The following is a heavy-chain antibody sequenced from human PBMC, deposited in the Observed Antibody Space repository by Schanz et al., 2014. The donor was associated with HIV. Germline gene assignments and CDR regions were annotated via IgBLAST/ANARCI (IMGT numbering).Heavy chain of an antibody. CDR2: IIPIFGTA. CDR1: GGTFSSYA. Sequence: VQLVQSGTEVQKPGSSVKVSCKASGGTFSSYAISLVRQAPGQGLEWMGGIIPIFGTANSAQRFQGRVTITADESTSTAYMELTGLNPEDTAIYYCARDDVLDSLASWGQGTLVTVSS. V-gene: IGHV1-69*01. J-gene: IGHJ5*02. CDR3: ARDDVLDSLAS. D-gene: IGHD2-21*01.